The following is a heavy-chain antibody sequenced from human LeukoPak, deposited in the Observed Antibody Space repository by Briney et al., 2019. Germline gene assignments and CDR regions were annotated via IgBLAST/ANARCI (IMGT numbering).Heavy chain of an antibody. D-gene: IGHD2-21*01. J-gene: IGHJ4*02. CDR2: ISYDGSNK. V-gene: IGHV3-30-3*01. CDR1: GFTFSSYA. CDR3: ARGGEVAYDY. Sequence: GRSLRLSCAASGFTFSSYAMHWVRQAPGKGLEWVAVISYDGSNKYYADSVKGRFTISRDNSKNTLYLQMNSLRAEDTAVYYCARGGEVAYDYWGQGTLVTVSS.